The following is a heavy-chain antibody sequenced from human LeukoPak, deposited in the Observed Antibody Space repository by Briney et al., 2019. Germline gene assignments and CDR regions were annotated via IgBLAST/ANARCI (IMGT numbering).Heavy chain of an antibody. Sequence: SETLSLTCTVSGGSISSSSYYWGWIRQPPGKGLEWIGSIYYSGSTYYNPSLKSRVTISVGTSKNQFSLKLSSVTAADTAVYYCARGYCSSTSCLGDAFDIWGQGTMVTVSS. CDR3: ARGYCSSTSCLGDAFDI. J-gene: IGHJ3*02. CDR1: GGSISSSSYY. V-gene: IGHV4-39*01. D-gene: IGHD2-2*01. CDR2: IYYSGST.